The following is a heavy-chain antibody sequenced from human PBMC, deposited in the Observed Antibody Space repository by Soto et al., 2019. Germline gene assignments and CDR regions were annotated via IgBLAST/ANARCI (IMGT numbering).Heavy chain of an antibody. Sequence: XESLRLSCAASGFTFSSYSMNWVRQAPGKGLEWVSYISSSSSTIYYADSVKGRFTISRDNAKNSLYLQMNSLRDEDTAVYYCASQTYYYDSSGPYPPGDAFDIWGQGTMVTVSS. D-gene: IGHD3-22*01. CDR3: ASQTYYYDSSGPYPPGDAFDI. V-gene: IGHV3-48*02. CDR1: GFTFSSYS. J-gene: IGHJ3*02. CDR2: ISSSSSTI.